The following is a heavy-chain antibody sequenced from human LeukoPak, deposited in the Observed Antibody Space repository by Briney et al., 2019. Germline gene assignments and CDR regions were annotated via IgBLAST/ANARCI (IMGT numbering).Heavy chain of an antibody. V-gene: IGHV3-23*01. Sequence: GGSLRLSCAASGFTFSSYAMSWVRQAPGKGLEWVSGISGSGDGTYYADSVKGRFTISRDNSKNTLYLQMSSLRVEDTAVYYCAKENYYDSSGYLYYFDYWGQGTLVTVSS. D-gene: IGHD3-22*01. J-gene: IGHJ4*02. CDR3: AKENYYDSSGYLYYFDY. CDR1: GFTFSSYA. CDR2: ISGSGDGT.